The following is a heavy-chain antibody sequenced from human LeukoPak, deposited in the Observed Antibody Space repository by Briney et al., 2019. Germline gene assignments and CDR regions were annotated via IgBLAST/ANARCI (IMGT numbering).Heavy chain of an antibody. CDR1: GFTSSSYA. D-gene: IGHD1-14*01. Sequence: PGGSLRLSCAASGFTSSSYAMHWVRQAPGKGLEWVAVISYDGSNKYYADSVKGRFTISRDNSKNTLYLQMNSLRAEDTAVYYCARGDHRAPYYGMDVWGQGTTVTVSS. J-gene: IGHJ6*02. V-gene: IGHV3-30-3*01. CDR2: ISYDGSNK. CDR3: ARGDHRAPYYGMDV.